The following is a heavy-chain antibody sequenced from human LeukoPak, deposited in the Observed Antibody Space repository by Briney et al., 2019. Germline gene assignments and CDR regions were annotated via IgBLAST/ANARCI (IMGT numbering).Heavy chain of an antibody. CDR1: GYTFTGYY. CDR3: AGGYYDSSGYYA. CDR2: INPNSGGT. J-gene: IGHJ4*02. D-gene: IGHD3-22*01. Sequence: ASVKVSCKASGYTFTGYYMHWVRQAPGQGLEWMGRINPNSGGTNYAQKFQGRVTMTRDTSISTAYMELSRLRSDDTAVYYCAGGYYDSSGYYAWGQGTLVTVSS. V-gene: IGHV1-2*06.